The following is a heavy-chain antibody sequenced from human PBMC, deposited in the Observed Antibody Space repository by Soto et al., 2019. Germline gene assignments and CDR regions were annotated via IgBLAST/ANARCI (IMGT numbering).Heavy chain of an antibody. V-gene: IGHV4-4*07. D-gene: IGHD3-10*01. CDR3: ARDNGSGSYYNPNWFDP. Sequence: XATLSLTCTVSGGSISSYCWSWVRLPAGKGLEWIGRIYTSGSTNYNPSLKSRVTMSVDTSKNQFSLKLSSVTAADTAVYYCARDNGSGSYYNPNWFDPWGQGTLVTVSS. J-gene: IGHJ5*02. CDR1: GGSISSYC. CDR2: IYTSGST.